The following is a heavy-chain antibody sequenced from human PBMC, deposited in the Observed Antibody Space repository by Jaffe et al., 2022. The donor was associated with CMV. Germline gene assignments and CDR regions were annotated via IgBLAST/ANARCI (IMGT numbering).Heavy chain of an antibody. CDR3: ARVFYDDSPLDY. D-gene: IGHD3-3*01. CDR2: INPYNANR. CDR1: GYTFTTYG. V-gene: IGHV1-18*01. Sequence: QVQLVQSGAEVKKPGASVKVSCKTSGYTFTTYGVSWVRQAPGQGLEWMGWINPYNANRDYARNFQDRITLTTDTSTSTAYMELGSLRSDDTAVYYCARVFYDDSPLDYWGQGTLVTVSS. J-gene: IGHJ4*02.